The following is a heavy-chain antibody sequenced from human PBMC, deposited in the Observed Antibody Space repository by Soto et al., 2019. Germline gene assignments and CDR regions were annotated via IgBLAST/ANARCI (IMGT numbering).Heavy chain of an antibody. D-gene: IGHD3-9*01. CDR2: IIPIFGTA. Sequence: SVKVSCKASGGTFSSYAISWVRQAPGQGLEWMGGIIPIFGTANYAQKFQGRVTITADESTSTAYMELSSLRSEDTAVYYCASPSPYYDILTGYSTLIDAFDIWGQGTMVTVSS. CDR1: GGTFSSYA. CDR3: ASPSPYYDILTGYSTLIDAFDI. J-gene: IGHJ3*02. V-gene: IGHV1-69*13.